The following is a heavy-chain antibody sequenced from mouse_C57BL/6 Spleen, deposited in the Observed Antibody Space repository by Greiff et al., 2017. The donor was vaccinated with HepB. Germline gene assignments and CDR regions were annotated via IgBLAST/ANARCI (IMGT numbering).Heavy chain of an antibody. D-gene: IGHD4-1*01. J-gene: IGHJ2*01. Sequence: EVKLVESGGDLVKPGGSLKLSCAASGFTFSSYGMSWVRQTPDKRLEWVATISSGGSYTYYPDSVKGRFTISRDNAKNTLYLQMSSLKSEDTAMYYCARHTGDPYYFDYWGQGTTLTVSS. CDR3: ARHTGDPYYFDY. V-gene: IGHV5-6*02. CDR2: ISSGGSYT. CDR1: GFTFSSYG.